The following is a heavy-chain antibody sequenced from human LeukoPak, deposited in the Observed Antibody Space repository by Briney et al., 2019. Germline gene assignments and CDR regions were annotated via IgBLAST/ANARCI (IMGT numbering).Heavy chain of an antibody. V-gene: IGHV1-69*13. CDR2: IIPIFGTA. Sequence: GASVKVSCRASGGTFSSYAISWVRQAPGQGLEWMGGIIPIFGTANYAQKFQGRVTITADESTSTAYMELSSLRSEDTAVYYCARVGYYYCSSTSCYPDIWGQGTMVTVSS. CDR3: ARVGYYYCSSTSCYPDI. CDR1: GGTFSSYA. J-gene: IGHJ3*02. D-gene: IGHD2-2*01.